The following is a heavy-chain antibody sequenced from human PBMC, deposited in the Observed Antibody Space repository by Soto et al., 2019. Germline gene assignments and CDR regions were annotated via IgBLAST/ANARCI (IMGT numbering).Heavy chain of an antibody. D-gene: IGHD4-4*01. V-gene: IGHV1-69*13. Sequence: AVKVSCKASGGTFSSYAISWVRQAPGKGLEWMGGIIPIFGTANYAQKFQGRVTITADEPTSTAYMELSSLRSEDTAVYYCARDGDDYNYCFDYCGQRTLVTVSS. CDR2: IIPIFGTA. CDR3: ARDGDDYNYCFDY. J-gene: IGHJ4*02. CDR1: GGTFSSYA.